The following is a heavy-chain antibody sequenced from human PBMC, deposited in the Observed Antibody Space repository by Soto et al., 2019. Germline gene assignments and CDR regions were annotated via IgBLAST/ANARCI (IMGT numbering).Heavy chain of an antibody. CDR1: GVIVMNFA. CDR3: VNGLAVSDNFFDP. Sequence: PGGALRLSGEVSGVIVMNFAMSWVRQTPLNGLELLSGISGSSGTPYYADSVKGRVTIARDHSKNTLPLEITSLIADDMAISYCVNGLAVSDNFFDPSGQGTLVTVSS. CDR2: ISGSSGTP. V-gene: IGHV3-23*01. J-gene: IGHJ5*02. D-gene: IGHD3-9*01.